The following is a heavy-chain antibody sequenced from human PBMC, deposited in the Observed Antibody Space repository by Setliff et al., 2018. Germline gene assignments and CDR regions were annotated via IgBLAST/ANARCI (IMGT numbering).Heavy chain of an antibody. D-gene: IGHD3-3*01. CDR2: INHRGFT. CDR1: GESFDNHY. J-gene: IGHJ6*04. CDR3: ARMTGFLYMDV. V-gene: IGHV4-34*01. Sequence: SETLSLTCAVYGESFDNHYWTWIRQPPGERLEWIGEINHRGFTDYKPSLKSRLTMSVDTSRNQFSLNLGSVTAADTAVYYCARMTGFLYMDVWGKGTPVTVSS.